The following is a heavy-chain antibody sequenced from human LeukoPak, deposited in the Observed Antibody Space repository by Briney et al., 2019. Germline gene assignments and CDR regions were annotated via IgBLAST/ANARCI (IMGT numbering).Heavy chain of an antibody. Sequence: GGSLRLSCAASGFTFTDYAMNWVRQAPGKGLEWVSTISGSGTITYYADSVRGRFTISRDYSTNTLYLQMSSLRAEDTAIYYCAYLGSSSDWNDVPGPQIDYWGQGTPVTVSS. CDR2: ISGSGTIT. CDR3: AYLGSSSDWNDVPGPQIDY. D-gene: IGHD1-1*01. CDR1: GFTFTDYA. J-gene: IGHJ4*02. V-gene: IGHV3-23*01.